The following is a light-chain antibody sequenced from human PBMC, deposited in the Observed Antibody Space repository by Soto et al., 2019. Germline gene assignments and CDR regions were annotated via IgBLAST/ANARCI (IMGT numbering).Light chain of an antibody. CDR3: QQYDNWLRT. V-gene: IGKV3-15*01. J-gene: IGKJ1*01. CDR1: QGVSTN. Sequence: MVMTQSPATLSVSPGERATLSCSASQGVSTNLSWYQQKPGQAPRLLIYAASTRATGIPTRFSGSGSGTEFTLTISSLQSEDLAVYYCQQYDNWLRTFGQGTKVDTK. CDR2: AAS.